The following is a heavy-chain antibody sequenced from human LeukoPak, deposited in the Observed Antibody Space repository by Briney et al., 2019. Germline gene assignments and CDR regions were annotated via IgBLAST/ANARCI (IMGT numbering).Heavy chain of an antibody. Sequence: ASVKVSCKASGYTFTSYDINWVRQATGPGLEWMGWMNPYRGKTGYAQKFQGRVTMTRNTSISTAYMELSSLRSEDTAVYYCARGPPPTYYYDSSGNQDYYYGMDVWGQGTTVTVSS. CDR3: ARGPPPTYYYDSSGNQDYYYGMDV. CDR2: MNPYRGKT. D-gene: IGHD3-22*01. V-gene: IGHV1-8*01. J-gene: IGHJ6*02. CDR1: GYTFTSYD.